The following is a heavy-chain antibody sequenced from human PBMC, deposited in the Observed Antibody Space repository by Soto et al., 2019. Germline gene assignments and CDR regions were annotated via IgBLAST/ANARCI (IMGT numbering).Heavy chain of an antibody. CDR1: GGSISSGGYY. CDR2: IFHTGST. V-gene: IGHV4-31*03. J-gene: IGHJ4*02. Sequence: PSETLSLTCTVSGGSISSGGYYWSWIRQHPGKGLEWIGYIFHTGSTNYNPSLKSRVFISVDTSKNQFSLKLSSVTAADTALYYCARNILGGPTDFWGPGTLVTVSS. D-gene: IGHD3-16*01. CDR3: ARNILGGPTDF.